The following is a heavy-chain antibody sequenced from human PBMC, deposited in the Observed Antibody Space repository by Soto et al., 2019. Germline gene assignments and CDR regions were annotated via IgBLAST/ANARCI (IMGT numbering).Heavy chain of an antibody. V-gene: IGHV4-31*03. CDR2: IYYSGST. J-gene: IGHJ5*02. CDR3: ARVKDQAARPTDWFDP. Sequence: SETLSLTCTVSGGSISSGGYYWSWIRQHPGKGLEWIGYIYYSGSTYYNPSLKSRVTISVDTSKNQFSLKLSSVTAADTAVYYCARVKDQAARPTDWFDPWGQGTLVTVSS. CDR1: GGSISSGGYY. D-gene: IGHD6-6*01.